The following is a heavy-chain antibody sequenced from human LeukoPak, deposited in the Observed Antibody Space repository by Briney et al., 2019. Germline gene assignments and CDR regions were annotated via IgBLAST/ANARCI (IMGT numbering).Heavy chain of an antibody. CDR3: ARAGHDYRGAFDI. CDR2: ISSSSSYI. D-gene: IGHD4-11*01. CDR1: GLTFDDYA. J-gene: IGHJ3*02. V-gene: IGHV3-21*01. Sequence: GGSLRLSCAASGLTFDDYAMHWVRQAPGKGLEWVSSISSSSSYIYYADSVKGRFTISRDNAKNSLYLQMNSLRAEDTAVYYCARAGHDYRGAFDIWGQGTMVTVSS.